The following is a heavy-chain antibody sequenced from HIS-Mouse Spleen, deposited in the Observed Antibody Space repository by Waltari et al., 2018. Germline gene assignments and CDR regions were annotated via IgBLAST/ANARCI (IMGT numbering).Heavy chain of an antibody. V-gene: IGHV3-33*06. CDR3: AKGKYYFDY. Sequence: QVQLVESGGGVVQPGRALRRSCAASGFTSSSYGMHWVRQAPGKGLEWVAVIWYDGSNKYYADSVKGRFTISRDNSKNTLYLQMNSLRAEDTAVYYCAKGKYYFDYWGQGTLVTVSS. CDR2: IWYDGSNK. CDR1: GFTSSSYG. J-gene: IGHJ4*02.